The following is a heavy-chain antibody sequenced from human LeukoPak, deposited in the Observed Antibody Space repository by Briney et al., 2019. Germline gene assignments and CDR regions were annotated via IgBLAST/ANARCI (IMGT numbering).Heavy chain of an antibody. CDR1: GCTFTGCY. J-gene: IGHJ5*02. CDR2: INPNSGGT. Sequence: ASVKVSCKASGCTFTGCYMHWVRQAPGQGLEWMGWINPNSGGTNYAQKFQGRVTMTRDTSISTAYMELSRLRSDDTAVYYCARDSPVTFAQPYNWFDPWGQGTLVTVSS. V-gene: IGHV1-2*02. D-gene: IGHD2-2*01. CDR3: ARDSPVTFAQPYNWFDP.